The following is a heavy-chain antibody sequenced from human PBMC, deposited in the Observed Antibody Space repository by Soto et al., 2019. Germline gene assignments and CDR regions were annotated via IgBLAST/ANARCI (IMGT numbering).Heavy chain of an antibody. CDR2: ISSSSSNI. D-gene: IGHD3-3*01. CDR3: ARVGQTVLRFLEWLLSFLSWFAP. CDR1: GFTLSSYA. J-gene: IGHJ5*02. Sequence: PGGSLRLSCAASGFTLSSYAMNWVRQAPGKGLEWVSYISSSSSNIQYAGSVKGRFTISRDNSKNSLYLQMNSLRAEDTAVYYCARVGQTVLRFLEWLLSFLSWFAPWGQGTLVTVSS. V-gene: IGHV3-48*01.